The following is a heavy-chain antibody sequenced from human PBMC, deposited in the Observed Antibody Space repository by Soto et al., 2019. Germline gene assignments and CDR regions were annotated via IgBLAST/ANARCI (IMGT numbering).Heavy chain of an antibody. V-gene: IGHV5-51*01. CDR3: ATLERLPDDAFDI. J-gene: IGHJ3*02. D-gene: IGHD1-1*01. Sequence: GESLKISCKGSGYSFTSYWIGWVRQMPGKGLEWMGIIYPHDSDTRYSPSFRGQVTISADKSISTAYLQWSSLKASDTAMYYCATLERLPDDAFDIWGQGTMVTVSS. CDR1: GYSFTSYW. CDR2: IYPHDSDT.